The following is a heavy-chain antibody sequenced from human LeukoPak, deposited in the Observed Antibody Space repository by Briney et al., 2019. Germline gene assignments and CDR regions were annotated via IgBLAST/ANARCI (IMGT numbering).Heavy chain of an antibody. D-gene: IGHD3-3*01. CDR1: GGSISSYY. CDR3: ARASYYDFWSGYYTGGRNWFDP. V-gene: IGHV4-59*06. J-gene: IGHJ5*02. CDR2: IYYSGST. Sequence: PSETLSLTCTVSGGSISSYYWSWIRQPPGKGLEWIGYIYYSGSTYYNPSLKSRVTISVDTSKNQFSLKLSSVTAADTAVYYCARASYYDFWSGYYTGGRNWFDPWGQGTLVTVSS.